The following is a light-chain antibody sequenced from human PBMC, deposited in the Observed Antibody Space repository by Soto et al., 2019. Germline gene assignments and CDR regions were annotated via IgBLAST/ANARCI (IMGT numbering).Light chain of an antibody. V-gene: IGLV2-23*01. J-gene: IGLJ3*02. Sequence: QSALTQPASVSGSPGQSITISCTGTSSDVGNYNLVSWHQQHPGKAPKLMIYEGSKRPSGVSNRFSGSKSGNTASLTISGLQAEDEADYYCCSYAGSSTWVFGGGTKVTVL. CDR3: CSYAGSSTWV. CDR1: SSDVGNYNL. CDR2: EGS.